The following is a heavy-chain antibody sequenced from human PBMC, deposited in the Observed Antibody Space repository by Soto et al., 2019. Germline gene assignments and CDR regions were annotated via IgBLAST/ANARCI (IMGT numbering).Heavy chain of an antibody. V-gene: IGHV4-59*01. CDR2: IYYSGST. D-gene: IGHD6-19*01. CDR3: AIAVAGPYYFDY. Sequence: QVQLQESGPGLVKPSETLSLTCTVSGGSISSYYWSWIRQPPGKGLEWIGYIYYSGSTNYNPSLKSRVTISVDTSKNQFSLQLSSVTAADTAVYYCAIAVAGPYYFDYWGQGTLVTVSS. CDR1: GGSISSYY. J-gene: IGHJ4*02.